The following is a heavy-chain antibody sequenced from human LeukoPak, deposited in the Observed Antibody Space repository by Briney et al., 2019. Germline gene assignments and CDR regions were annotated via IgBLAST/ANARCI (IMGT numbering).Heavy chain of an antibody. CDR3: ARSYNWKRIGAFDI. CDR2: IYYSGST. CDR1: GGSISSSSYY. J-gene: IGHJ3*02. V-gene: IGHV4-39*07. Sequence: SETLSLTCTVSGGSISSSSYYWGWLRQPPGKGLEWNVSIYYSGSTYYNPSLKSRVTISVDTSKNQFSLKLSSVTAAADTAVYCARSYNWKRIGAFDIWGQGTMVTVSS. D-gene: IGHD1-20*01.